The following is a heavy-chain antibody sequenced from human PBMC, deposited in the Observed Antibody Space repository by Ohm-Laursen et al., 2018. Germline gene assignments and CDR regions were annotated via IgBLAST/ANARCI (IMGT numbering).Heavy chain of an antibody. CDR3: TTDYDSGSYYGVY. V-gene: IGHV3-15*01. J-gene: IGHJ4*02. CDR2: IKSKTDGGTT. D-gene: IGHD1-26*01. CDR1: GFTLSSYA. Sequence: SLRLSCTASGFTLSSYAMNWVRQAPGKGLEWVGRIKSKTDGGTTDYAAPVKGRFTISRDDSKNTPYLQMNSLKTEDTAVYYCTTDYDSGSYYGVYWGQGTLVTVSS.